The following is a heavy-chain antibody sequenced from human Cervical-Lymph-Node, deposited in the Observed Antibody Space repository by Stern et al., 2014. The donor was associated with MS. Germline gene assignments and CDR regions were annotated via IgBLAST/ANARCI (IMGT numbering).Heavy chain of an antibody. CDR3: ARSSFSNSSLFDY. V-gene: IGHV1-18*01. CDR1: GYTFREYG. Sequence: VQLVQSGAEVKKPGASVKVSCKASGYTFREYGITWVRQAPGQGLEWMGWISAYNGNTHYAQMLQGRVTMTTDTSTSTANMELRSLSSDDTAVYYCARSSFSNSSLFDYWGQGTLLIVSS. CDR2: ISAYNGNT. D-gene: IGHD6-6*01. J-gene: IGHJ4*02.